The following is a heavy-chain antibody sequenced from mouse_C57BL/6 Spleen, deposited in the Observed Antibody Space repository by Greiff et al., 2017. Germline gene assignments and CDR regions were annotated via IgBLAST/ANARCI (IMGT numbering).Heavy chain of an antibody. D-gene: IGHD2-4*01. CDR1: GFTFSSYG. J-gene: IGHJ4*01. CDR2: LSSGGSYT. CDR3: ARHTYYDYERNYAMDY. V-gene: IGHV5-6*01. Sequence: VQLKESGGDLVKPGGSLKLSCAASGFTFSSYGMSWVRQTPDKRLEWVATLSSGGSYTYYPDSVKGRFTISRDNAKNTLYLQMSSLKSEDTAMYYCARHTYYDYERNYAMDYWGQGTSV.